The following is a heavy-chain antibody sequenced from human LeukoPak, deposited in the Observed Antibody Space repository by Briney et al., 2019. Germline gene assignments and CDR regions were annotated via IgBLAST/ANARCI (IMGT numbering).Heavy chain of an antibody. CDR3: ARLSVIVGAALEYYYYYMDV. J-gene: IGHJ6*03. V-gene: IGHV4-34*01. Sequence: PSETLSLTCAVYGGTFSGYYWSWIRQPPGKRLEWVGESNDSGGTNYNPSLKSRVTISVDKSKNQVSLKLTSVTAADTAVYYCARLSVIVGAALEYYYYYMDVWGQGTTVTVSS. D-gene: IGHD1-26*01. CDR1: GGTFSGYY. CDR2: SNDSGGT.